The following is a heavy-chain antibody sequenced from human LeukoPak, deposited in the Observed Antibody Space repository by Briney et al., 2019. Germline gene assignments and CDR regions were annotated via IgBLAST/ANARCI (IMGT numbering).Heavy chain of an antibody. CDR2: ISSSGNII. CDR3: ARVGYSGTWYLDY. D-gene: IGHD6-13*01. Sequence: PGGSLRLSCAASGFTFSSYEMNWVRQAPGKGLGRVSYISSSGNIIYYADSVKGRFTISRDNAKNSLYLQMNSLRAEDTAVYYCARVGYSGTWYLDYWGQGTLVTVSS. CDR1: GFTFSSYE. V-gene: IGHV3-48*03. J-gene: IGHJ4*02.